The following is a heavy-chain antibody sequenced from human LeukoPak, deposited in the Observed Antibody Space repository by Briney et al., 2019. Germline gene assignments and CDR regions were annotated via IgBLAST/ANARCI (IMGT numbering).Heavy chain of an antibody. V-gene: IGHV3-48*01. Sequence: PGGSLRLSCAASGFTFSRYSMNWVRQAPGKGLEWVSYISSSSSTVYYADSLKGRFTISRDNAKNSLYLQMNSLRADDTAVYYCARGGHDPGIPFDIWGQGTMATVSS. D-gene: IGHD1-1*01. CDR1: GFTFSRYS. J-gene: IGHJ3*02. CDR2: ISSSSSTV. CDR3: ARGGHDPGIPFDI.